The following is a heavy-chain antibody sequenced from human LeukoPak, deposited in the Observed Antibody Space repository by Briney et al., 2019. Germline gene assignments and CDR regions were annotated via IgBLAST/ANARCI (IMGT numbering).Heavy chain of an antibody. D-gene: IGHD3-9*01. V-gene: IGHV4-59*01. CDR3: ARDRRGLVIGGPYFDY. Sequence: SETLSLTCTVSGGSISSYYWSWIRQPPGKGLEWIGYIYYSGSTNYNPSLKSRVTISVDTSKNQFSLKLSSVTAADTAVYYCARDRRGLVIGGPYFDYWGQGTLVTVSS. CDR1: GGSISSYY. CDR2: IYYSGST. J-gene: IGHJ4*02.